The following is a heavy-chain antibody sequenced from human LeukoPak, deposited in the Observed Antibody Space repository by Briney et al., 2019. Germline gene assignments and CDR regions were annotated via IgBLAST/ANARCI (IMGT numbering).Heavy chain of an antibody. Sequence: ASVKVSCKASGYTFTGYYIHWVRQAPGQGLEWMGWINPNSGDTNYAQKFQDRVTMTRDTSISTAYMELSRLRSDDTAVYYCAGEGLSFGNYWGQGTLVTVSS. V-gene: IGHV1-2*02. CDR2: INPNSGDT. D-gene: IGHD3-10*01. J-gene: IGHJ4*02. CDR1: GYTFTGYY. CDR3: AGEGLSFGNY.